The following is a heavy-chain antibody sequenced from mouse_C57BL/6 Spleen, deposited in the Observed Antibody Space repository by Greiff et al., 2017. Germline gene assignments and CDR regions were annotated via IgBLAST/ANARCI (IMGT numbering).Heavy chain of an antibody. J-gene: IGHJ2*01. CDR3: AREHLGYYFDD. Sequence: QVQLQQPWAELVTPGSSVPLSCNSSFYTFTSSWMHCFTQRPGRFLAWIGRIDPHSGGTKYNEKFKSKATLTVDKPSSTAYMQLSSLTSEDSAVYYCAREHLGYYFDDWGKGTTLTVDS. V-gene: IGHV1-72*01. CDR1: FYTFTSSW. D-gene: IGHD2-14*01. CDR2: IDPHSGGT.